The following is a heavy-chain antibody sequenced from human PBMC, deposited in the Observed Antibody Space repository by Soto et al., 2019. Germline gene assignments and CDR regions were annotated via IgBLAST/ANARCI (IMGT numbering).Heavy chain of an antibody. V-gene: IGHV3-23*01. CDR1: GFTFSSYA. CDR2: ISDSGGST. J-gene: IGHJ4*02. CDR3: AKDLTSTSRTPEL. Sequence: LRLSCGASGFTFSSYAMSWVRQAPGKGLEWVSAISDSGGSTYYADSMKGRFTISRDNSKNTLYLQMNSLRAEDTAIYYCAKDLTSTSRTPELWGQGTLVTVSS. D-gene: IGHD2-2*01.